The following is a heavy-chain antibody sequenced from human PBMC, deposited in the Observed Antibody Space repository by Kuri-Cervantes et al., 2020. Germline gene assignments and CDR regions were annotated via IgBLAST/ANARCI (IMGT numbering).Heavy chain of an antibody. CDR1: GGSISSYY. CDR2: IYTSGST. D-gene: IGHD6-13*01. CDR3: ASHAGTGGYNWFDP. J-gene: IGHJ5*02. Sequence: SETLSLTCTVSGGSISSYYWSWIRQPAGKGLEWIGRIYTSGSTNYNPSLKSRVTISVDTSKNQFSLKLSSVTAADTAVYYCASHAGTGGYNWFDPWGQGTLVTVSS. V-gene: IGHV4-4*07.